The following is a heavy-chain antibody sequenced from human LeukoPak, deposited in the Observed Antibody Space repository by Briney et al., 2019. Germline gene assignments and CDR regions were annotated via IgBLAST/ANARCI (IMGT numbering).Heavy chain of an antibody. CDR2: INHSGST. D-gene: IGHD2-2*01. V-gene: IGHV4-34*01. J-gene: IGHJ4*02. CDR1: GGSFTGYY. CDR3: ASHRFIVVVPAAYFDY. Sequence: PSETLSLTCAIYGGSFTGYYSSWIRQPPEKGMEWIWEINHSGSTNYNTSLKRRVTISVDTSKYQFSLKLRSVTAADAAVYYCASHRFIVVVPAAYFDYWGQGTLVTVSS.